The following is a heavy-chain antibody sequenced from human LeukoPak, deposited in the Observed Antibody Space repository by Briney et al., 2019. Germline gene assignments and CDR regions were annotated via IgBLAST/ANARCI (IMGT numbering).Heavy chain of an antibody. CDR1: GYTFTSYY. CDR2: INPSGGST. D-gene: IGHD2-2*02. J-gene: IGHJ4*02. Sequence: GVSVKVSCKASGYTFTSYYMHWVRQAPGQGLEWMGIINPSGGSTSYAQKFQGRVTMTRDTSTSTVYMELSSLRSEDTAVYYCATDLRLDCSSTSCYIRWGQGTLVTVSS. CDR3: ATDLRLDCSSTSCYIR. V-gene: IGHV1-46*01.